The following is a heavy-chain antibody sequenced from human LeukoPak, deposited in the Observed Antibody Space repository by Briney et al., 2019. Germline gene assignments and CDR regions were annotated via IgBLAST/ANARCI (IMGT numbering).Heavy chain of an antibody. CDR1: GFTFSSYS. CDR2: ISSGSSYI. J-gene: IGHJ4*02. Sequence: GGSLRLSCAASGFTFSSYSMNWVRQAPGKGLEWVSSISSGSSYIYYADSVKGRFTISRDNAKNSLYLQMNSLRAEDTAVYYCAREAVGRFDYWGQGTLVTVSS. D-gene: IGHD4-23*01. V-gene: IGHV3-21*01. CDR3: AREAVGRFDY.